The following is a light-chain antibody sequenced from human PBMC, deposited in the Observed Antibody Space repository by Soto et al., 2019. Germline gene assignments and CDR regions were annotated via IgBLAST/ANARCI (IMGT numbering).Light chain of an antibody. CDR1: QSVSES. J-gene: IGKJ5*01. Sequence: EIVLTQSPATLSLSPGEIATLSCSASQSVSESLAWYQQKPGQAPRLLIYDVSYRATGIPVRFSGSGSGTDFTLTIRSLEPEDFAVYYCQQRSDWLPINCGQGTRREI. V-gene: IGKV3-11*01. CDR3: QQRSDWLPIN. CDR2: DVS.